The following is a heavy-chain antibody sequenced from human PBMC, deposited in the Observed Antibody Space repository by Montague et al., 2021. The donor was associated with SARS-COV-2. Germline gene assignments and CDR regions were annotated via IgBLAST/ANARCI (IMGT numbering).Heavy chain of an antibody. Sequence: YRRLSCAASGFPFNSYSMSWVRQSPGKGLEWVSVIYSGDRGTYYADAVKGRFTISRDNSKNTLYLQMHSLRAEDTAKYYCARGRYSAYVLDYWGQGTQVTVSS. CDR1: GFPFNSYS. CDR3: ARGRYSAYVLDY. CDR2: IYSGDRGT. J-gene: IGHJ4*02. V-gene: IGHV3-23*03. D-gene: IGHD5-18*01.